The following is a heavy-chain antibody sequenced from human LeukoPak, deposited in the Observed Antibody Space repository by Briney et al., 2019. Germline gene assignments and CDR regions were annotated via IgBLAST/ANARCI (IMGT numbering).Heavy chain of an antibody. D-gene: IGHD2-15*01. Sequence: GGSLRLSCAASGFTFSSYAMHWVRQATGKGLEWVAVISYDGSNKYYADSVKGRFTISRDNSKNTLYLQMNSLRAEDTAVYYCAREGGVVYWGQGTLVTVSS. CDR3: AREGGVVY. V-gene: IGHV3-30-3*01. CDR1: GFTFSSYA. J-gene: IGHJ4*02. CDR2: ISYDGSNK.